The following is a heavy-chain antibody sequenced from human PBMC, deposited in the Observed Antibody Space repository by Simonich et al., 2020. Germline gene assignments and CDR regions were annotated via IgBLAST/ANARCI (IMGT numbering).Heavy chain of an antibody. CDR3: ARETGYFDY. Sequence: QVQLVESGGGVVQPGRFLRLSCAASGFTLSSYGMHWVRQAPGKGMEWVTVIWYDGRNKYYADSVKGRFTISRDNSKNTLYLQMNSLRAEDTAVYYCARETGYFDYWGQGTLVTVSS. J-gene: IGHJ4*02. V-gene: IGHV3-33*01. CDR1: GFTLSSYG. CDR2: IWYDGRNK. D-gene: IGHD1-1*01.